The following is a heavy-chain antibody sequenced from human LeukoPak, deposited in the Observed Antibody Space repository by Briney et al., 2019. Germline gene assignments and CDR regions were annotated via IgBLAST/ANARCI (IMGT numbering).Heavy chain of an antibody. J-gene: IGHJ4*02. Sequence: GGSLRLSCAASGFTLSNYAMSWVRQAPGKGLEWVSTIRGSGGNTYYADSVKGRFTISRDTSKNTLDPQTNSLRAEDAALYYCARYCSGTCYSGFEYWGQGTLVTVSS. CDR1: GFTLSNYA. CDR2: IRGSGGNT. D-gene: IGHD2-2*01. CDR3: ARYCSGTCYSGFEY. V-gene: IGHV3-23*01.